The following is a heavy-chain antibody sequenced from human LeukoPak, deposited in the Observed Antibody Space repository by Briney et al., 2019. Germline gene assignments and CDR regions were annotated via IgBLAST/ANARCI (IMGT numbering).Heavy chain of an antibody. CDR3: ASELRNNWFDP. CDR2: IYYSGST. V-gene: IGHV4-30-4*08. D-gene: IGHD1-26*01. J-gene: IGHJ5*02. Sequence: PSQTLSLTCTVSGGSISSGDYYWSWIRQPPGKGLEWIGYIYYSGSTYYNPSLKSRVTISVDTSKNQSSLKLSSVTAADTAVYYCASELRNNWFDPWGQGTLVTVSS. CDR1: GGSISSGDYY.